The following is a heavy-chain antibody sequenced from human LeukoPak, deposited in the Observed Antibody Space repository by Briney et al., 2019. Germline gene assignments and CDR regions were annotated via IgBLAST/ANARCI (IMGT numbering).Heavy chain of an antibody. CDR3: ARRNTAMVAGLDY. CDR2: MNPNSGNT. CDR1: GYTFTTYD. V-gene: IGHV1-8*01. J-gene: IGHJ4*02. Sequence: ASVKVSCKASGYTFTTYDINWVRQATGQGLEWMGWMNPNSGNTGYAQKFQGRVTMTRNSSISTAFMELSGLRSEDTAVYFCARRNTAMVAGLDYWGQGSLVTVSS. D-gene: IGHD5-18*01.